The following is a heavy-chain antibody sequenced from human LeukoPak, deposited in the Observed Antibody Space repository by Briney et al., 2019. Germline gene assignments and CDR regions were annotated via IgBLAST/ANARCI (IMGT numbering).Heavy chain of an antibody. J-gene: IGHJ4*02. V-gene: IGHV4-59*01. CDR3: ARSEGRDGYNFDY. CDR1: GGSISSYY. CDR2: IYYSGST. Sequence: SETLSLTCTVSGGSISSYYWSWIRQPPGKGLEWIGYIYYSGSTNYNPSLKSRVTISVDTSKNQFSLKLSPVTAADTAVYYCARSEGRDGYNFDYWGQGTLVTVSS. D-gene: IGHD5-24*01.